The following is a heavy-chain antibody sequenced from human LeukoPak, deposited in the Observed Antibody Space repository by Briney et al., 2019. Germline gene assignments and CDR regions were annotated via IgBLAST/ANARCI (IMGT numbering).Heavy chain of an antibody. V-gene: IGHV3-7*01. CDR1: GFTFSSYW. Sequence: GGSLRLSCAASGFTFSSYWMSWVRQAPGKGLEWVANIKQDGSEKYYVDSVKGRFTISRDNAKNSLYLQMNSLRAEDTAVYYCARGFILTGYSFSLFRYYYMDVWGKGTTVTVSS. D-gene: IGHD3-9*01. CDR2: IKQDGSEK. J-gene: IGHJ6*03. CDR3: ARGFILTGYSFSLFRYYYMDV.